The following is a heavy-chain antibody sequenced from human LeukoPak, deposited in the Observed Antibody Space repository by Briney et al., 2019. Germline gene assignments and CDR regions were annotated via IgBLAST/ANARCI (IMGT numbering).Heavy chain of an antibody. CDR3: ARGRYSSSWIPDFDY. CDR2: IWNDGNTQ. D-gene: IGHD6-13*01. J-gene: IGHJ4*02. V-gene: IGHV3-33*01. Sequence: GGSLRLSCIASGFTLTSYGMHWVRQAPGKGLECVGIIWNDGNTQYDLDSVKGRFTISRDHSKNSLYLEMNSLRAEDTAVYYCARGRYSSSWIPDFDYWGQGTLVTVSS. CDR1: GFTLTSYG.